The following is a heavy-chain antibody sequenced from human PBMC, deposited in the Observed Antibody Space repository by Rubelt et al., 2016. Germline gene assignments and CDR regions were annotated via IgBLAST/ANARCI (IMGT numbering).Heavy chain of an antibody. CDR1: GFTFSSYA. Sequence: QVQLVESGGGVVQPGRSLRLSCAASGFTFSSYAMHWVRQAPGKGLEWVAVISYDGSNKYYADSVKGRFTISRDNSKNTLYLQMSSLRAEETAVYYCAREGVAGTPFDYWGQGTLVPVSS. D-gene: IGHD6-19*01. J-gene: IGHJ4*02. CDR3: AREGVAGTPFDY. CDR2: ISYDGSNK. V-gene: IGHV3-30*04.